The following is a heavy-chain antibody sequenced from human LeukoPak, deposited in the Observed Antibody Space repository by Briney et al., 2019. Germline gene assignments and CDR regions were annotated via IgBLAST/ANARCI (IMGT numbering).Heavy chain of an antibody. CDR2: IRSKANSYAT. J-gene: IGHJ6*03. CDR1: GFTFSGSA. CDR3: ARGAQRYCSSTSCYSGEYYYMDV. Sequence: GGSLRLSCAASGFTFSGSAMHWVRQASGKGLEWVGRIRSKANSYATAYAASVKGRFTISRDDSKNTAYLQMNSLRAEDTAVYYCARGAQRYCSSTSCYSGEYYYMDVWGKGTTVTISS. D-gene: IGHD2-2*01. V-gene: IGHV3-73*01.